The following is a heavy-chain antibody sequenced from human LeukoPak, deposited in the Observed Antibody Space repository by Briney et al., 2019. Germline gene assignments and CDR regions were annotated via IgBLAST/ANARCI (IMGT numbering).Heavy chain of an antibody. CDR3: ARLKIGYSYGGGYFDY. CDR2: INHSGST. V-gene: IGHV4-34*01. Sequence: PSETLSLTCAVYGGSFSGYYWSWIRQPPGKGLEWIGEINHSGSTNYNPSLKSRVTISVDTSKNQFSLKLSSVTAADTAVYYCARLKIGYSYGGGYFDYWGQGTLVTVSS. J-gene: IGHJ4*02. D-gene: IGHD5-18*01. CDR1: GGSFSGYY.